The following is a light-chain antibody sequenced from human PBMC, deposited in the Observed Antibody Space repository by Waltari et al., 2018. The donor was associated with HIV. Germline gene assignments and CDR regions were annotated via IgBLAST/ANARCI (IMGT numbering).Light chain of an antibody. Sequence: SYVLTQSPSVSVAPGQTAIITCGGNNIGSKRVHWYQQRPGQAPVLIILDDDDRPSGIPERFSGANSGDTATLSISRVEAGDEADYVCQVWDIITDEVIFGGGTKMTVL. V-gene: IGLV3-21*01. CDR3: QVWDIITDEVI. CDR1: NIGSKR. J-gene: IGLJ2*01. CDR2: DDD.